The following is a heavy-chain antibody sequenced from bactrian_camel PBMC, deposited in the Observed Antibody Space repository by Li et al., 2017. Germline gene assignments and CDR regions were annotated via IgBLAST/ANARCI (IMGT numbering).Heavy chain of an antibody. D-gene: IGHD6*01. J-gene: IGHJ4*01. CDR2: SKDVDGTT. Sequence: VQLVESGGTSVQAGGSLRLSCVAFGHSTSTLRMAWLRQSPGKEREGVASKDVDGTTTYADSVKGRFTISKDRATKILWLQMDSLKSEDTAMYYCAGSTMVSRCRLDYWGQGTQVTVS. CDR3: AGSTMVSRCRLDY. CDR1: GHSTSTLR. V-gene: IGHV3S44*01.